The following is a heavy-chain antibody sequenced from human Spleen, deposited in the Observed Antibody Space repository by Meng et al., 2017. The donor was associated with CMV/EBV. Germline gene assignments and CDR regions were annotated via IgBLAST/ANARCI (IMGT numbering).Heavy chain of an antibody. V-gene: IGHV4-59*01. J-gene: IGHJ5*02. CDR1: GGSMSPYY. CDR3: ARIYSRISCGS. CDR2: IYYSGNT. Sequence: SETLSLTCTVSGGSMSPYYWGWIRQPPGKGLEWIGYIYYSGNTNYNPSLKSRLTISVDTSKNQFSLKLSSVTAADTAVYYCARIYSRISCGSWGQGMLVTVSS. D-gene: IGHD2-21*01.